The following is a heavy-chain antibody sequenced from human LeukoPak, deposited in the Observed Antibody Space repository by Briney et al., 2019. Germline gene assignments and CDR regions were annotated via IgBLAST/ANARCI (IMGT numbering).Heavy chain of an antibody. D-gene: IGHD3-10*01. CDR3: AKCNSEDYCGSY. CDR2: ISGSGGST. CDR1: GFTFTSYA. J-gene: IGHJ4*02. V-gene: IGHV3-23*01. Sequence: GGSLRLSCAASGFTFTSYAMSWVRQAPGQGLEWVSAISGSGGSTYYADSVKGRFTISTDNSKNTLYLQMNSLRAEGTAVYYCAKCNSEDYCGSYWGQGTLVTVSS.